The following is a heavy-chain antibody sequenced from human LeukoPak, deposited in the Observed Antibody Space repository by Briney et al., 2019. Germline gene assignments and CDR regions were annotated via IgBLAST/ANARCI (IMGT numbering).Heavy chain of an antibody. V-gene: IGHV4-30-2*01. CDR3: ARDRITGTTVGAFDI. Sequence: SETLSLTCGVSGVSISSGGYSWSWIRQPPGRGLEWIAYIYHSGSTYYNPSLKTRVTISADRSKNQFSLTLSSVTAADTAVYYCARDRITGTTVGAFDIWGQGTMVTVSS. D-gene: IGHD1-7*01. J-gene: IGHJ3*02. CDR2: IYHSGST. CDR1: GVSISSGGYS.